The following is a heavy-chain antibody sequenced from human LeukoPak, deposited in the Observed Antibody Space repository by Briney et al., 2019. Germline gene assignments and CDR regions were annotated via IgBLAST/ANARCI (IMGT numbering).Heavy chain of an antibody. D-gene: IGHD4-11*01. CDR3: ARVPEGAVFDY. CDR2: INHNGNVN. J-gene: IGHJ4*02. CDR1: GFTFSSYW. Sequence: GGSLRLSCAASGFTFSSYWMNWARQAPGKGLEWVASINHNGNVNYYVDSVKGRFTISRDNAKNSLYLQMSNLRAEDTAVYFCARVPEGAVFDYWGQGTLVTVSS. V-gene: IGHV3-7*03.